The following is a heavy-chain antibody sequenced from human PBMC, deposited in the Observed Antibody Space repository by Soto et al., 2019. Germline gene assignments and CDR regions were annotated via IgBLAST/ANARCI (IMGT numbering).Heavy chain of an antibody. Sequence: GGSLRLSCAASGFTFSSYGMHWVRQAPGKGLEWVAVIWYDGSNKYYADSVKGRFTISRDNSKNTLYLQMNSLRAEDTAVYYCAREGSTGFVGHSEENAFDILCKGTMVPVAS. J-gene: IGHJ3*02. V-gene: IGHV3-33*01. CDR2: IWYDGSNK. CDR3: AREGSTGFVGHSEENAFDI. CDR1: GFTFSSYG. D-gene: IGHD3-10*01.